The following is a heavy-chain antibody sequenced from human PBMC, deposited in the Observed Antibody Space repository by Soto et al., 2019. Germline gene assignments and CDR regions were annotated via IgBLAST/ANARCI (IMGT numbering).Heavy chain of an antibody. Sequence: QVQLVQSGAEVKKPGSSVKVSCKASGGTFSSYTISWVRQAPGQGLEWMGRIIPILGIANYAQKFQGRVTITADKSTSTAYMELRSLRSEDTAVYYCARKLYSSSSGWFDPWGQGTLVTVSS. J-gene: IGHJ5*02. CDR1: GGTFSSYT. CDR2: IIPILGIA. V-gene: IGHV1-69*02. D-gene: IGHD6-6*01. CDR3: ARKLYSSSSGWFDP.